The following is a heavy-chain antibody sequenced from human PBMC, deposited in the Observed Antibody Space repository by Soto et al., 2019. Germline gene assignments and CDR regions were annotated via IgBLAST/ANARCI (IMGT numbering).Heavy chain of an antibody. J-gene: IGHJ6*02. CDR1: GGTFSSYA. Sequence: QVQLVQYGAEVKKPGSSVKVSCKASGGTFSSYAISWVRQAPGQGLEWMGGIIPIFGTANYAQKFQGRVTITADESTSTAYMELSSLRSEDTAVYYCARDQGGNSAGYYYYGMDVWGQGTTVTVSS. CDR3: ARDQGGNSAGYYYYGMDV. V-gene: IGHV1-69*12. CDR2: IIPIFGTA. D-gene: IGHD2-21*02.